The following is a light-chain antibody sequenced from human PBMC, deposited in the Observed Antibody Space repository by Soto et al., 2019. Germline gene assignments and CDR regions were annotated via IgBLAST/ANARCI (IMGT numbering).Light chain of an antibody. CDR2: EGN. V-gene: IGLV2-23*01. CDR3: CSYAGSSTYV. Sequence: QSALTQPASVSGSPGQSITISCTGTSNNVGTYNLVSWYQQHPGKAPKLMIYEGNKRPSGVSNRFSGSRSGNTAPLTISGLQAEDEADYYCCSYAGSSTYVFGTGTKLTVL. J-gene: IGLJ1*01. CDR1: SNNVGTYNL.